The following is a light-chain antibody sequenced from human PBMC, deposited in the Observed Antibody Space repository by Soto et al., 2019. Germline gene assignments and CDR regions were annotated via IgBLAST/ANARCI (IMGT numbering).Light chain of an antibody. CDR1: QSFSYY. CDR2: GTS. V-gene: IGKV3-15*01. J-gene: IGKJ4*01. Sequence: EIVMTQSPATLSVSPGERATLSCRASQSFSYYVAWYQQKPGQVPRLLLYGTSTRATGIPARFSGSGSGTEFTLTISSLQSKDSALYYCQQYYNWPLSFGGGTKVEIK. CDR3: QQYYNWPLS.